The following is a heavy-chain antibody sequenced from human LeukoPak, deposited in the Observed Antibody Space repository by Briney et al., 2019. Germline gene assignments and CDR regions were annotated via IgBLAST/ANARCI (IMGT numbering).Heavy chain of an antibody. D-gene: IGHD3-16*01. J-gene: IGHJ4*02. Sequence: SETLSLTCTVSGDSISRYYWCWVRQPPGQGLEWIGYIYYSGSTNYNPSLKSRVTMSVDTSKNQFSLTLTSVTAADTAVYYCARGISMLNTWGQGTLVTVSS. CDR1: GDSISRYY. CDR2: IYYSGST. CDR3: ARGISMLNT. V-gene: IGHV4-59*01.